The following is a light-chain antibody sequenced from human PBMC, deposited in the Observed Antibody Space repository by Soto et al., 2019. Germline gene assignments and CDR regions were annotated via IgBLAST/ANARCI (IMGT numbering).Light chain of an antibody. J-gene: IGLJ7*01. CDR2: EDN. CDR1: SGSIASNY. CDR3: QSYDSSNGDAV. V-gene: IGLV6-57*04. Sequence: NFMLTQPHSGSESPGKTVTISCTRSSGSIASNYVQWYQQRPGSAPTTVIYEDNQRPSGVPDRFSGSIDSSSNSASLTISGLKTEDEADYYCQSYDSSNGDAVFGGGTQLTVL.